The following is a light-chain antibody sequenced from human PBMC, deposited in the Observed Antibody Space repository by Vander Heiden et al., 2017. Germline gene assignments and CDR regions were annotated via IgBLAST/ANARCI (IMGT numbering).Light chain of an antibody. V-gene: IGKV1-13*02. CDR1: QGISSA. Sequence: AIRLTQSPSSLSASVGDRVTITCRASQGISSALAWYQQKPGKAPKLLIYDASSLESGVPSRFSGSGSGTDFTLTISSLQPEDFATYYCQQFNSYPRTFGQGTRLEIK. J-gene: IGKJ5*01. CDR3: QQFNSYPRT. CDR2: DAS.